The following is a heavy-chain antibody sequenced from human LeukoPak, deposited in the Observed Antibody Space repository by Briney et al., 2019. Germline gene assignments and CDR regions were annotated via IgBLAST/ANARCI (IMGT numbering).Heavy chain of an antibody. J-gene: IGHJ4*02. D-gene: IGHD6-13*01. CDR1: GFTFSSYW. Sequence: GGSLRLSCAASGFTFSSYWMHWVRQAPGKGLVWVSRIKSDGSSTTYADSVKGRFTISRDNAKNSLYLQMNSLRAEDTALYYCARDSGAAAGDYWGQGTLVTVSS. CDR3: ARDSGAAAGDY. CDR2: IKSDGSST. V-gene: IGHV3-74*01.